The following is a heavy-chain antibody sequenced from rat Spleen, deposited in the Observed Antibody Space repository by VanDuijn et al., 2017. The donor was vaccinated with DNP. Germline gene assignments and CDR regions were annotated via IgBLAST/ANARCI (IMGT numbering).Heavy chain of an antibody. CDR3: GRHEYSTAGGFDY. J-gene: IGHJ2*01. Sequence: EVQLVESGGGVVQSGRSLKVSCAASGFTFSDYNMAWVRQTPKKGLEWVATITYDGSKTYYRDSVKGRFTISRDNAKSTLYLQMDSLRSEDTATYYCGRHEYSTAGGFDYWGQGVVVTVSS. V-gene: IGHV5S10*01. CDR1: GFTFSDYN. CDR2: ITYDGSKT. D-gene: IGHD1-11*01.